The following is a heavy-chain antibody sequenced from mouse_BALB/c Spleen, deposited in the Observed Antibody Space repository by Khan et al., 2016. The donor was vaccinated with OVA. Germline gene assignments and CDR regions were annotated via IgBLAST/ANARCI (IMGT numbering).Heavy chain of an antibody. J-gene: IGHJ3*01. V-gene: IGHV3-2*02. Sequence: EVQLQESGPGLVKPSQSLSLTCTVTGYSITSDYGNWIRQFPGNKLEWMGYIGYSGSTSYNPSLKSRISITRDTSKNQFFLQLNSVTTEDTATYDCARLGPGFAYWGQGTLVTVSA. CDR2: IGYSGST. CDR3: ARLGPGFAY. CDR1: GYSITSDYG. D-gene: IGHD4-1*01.